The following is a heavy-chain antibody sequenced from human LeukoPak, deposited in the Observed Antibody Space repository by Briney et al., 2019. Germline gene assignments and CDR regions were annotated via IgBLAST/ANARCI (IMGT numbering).Heavy chain of an antibody. CDR2: IYHSGST. CDR3: ASLRYCSGGSCQHFDY. J-gene: IGHJ4*02. D-gene: IGHD2-15*01. CDR1: GYSISSGYY. V-gene: IGHV4-38-2*01. Sequence: PSETLSLTCAVSGYSISSGYYWGWIRQPPGKGLEWIGSIYHSGSTYYNPSHKSRVTISVDTSKNQFSLKLSSVTAADTAVYYCASLRYCSGGSCQHFDYWGQGTLVTVSS.